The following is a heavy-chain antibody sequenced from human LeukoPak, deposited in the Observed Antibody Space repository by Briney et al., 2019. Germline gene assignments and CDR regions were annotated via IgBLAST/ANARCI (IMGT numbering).Heavy chain of an antibody. Sequence: SETLSLTCTVSGGSISSYYWSWIRQPPGKRLEWIGYIYYSGSTNYNPSLKSRVTISVDTSKNQFSLKLSSVTAADTAVYYCARVWEGATWSTFDYWGQGTLVTVSS. D-gene: IGHD1-26*01. V-gene: IGHV4-59*01. CDR1: GGSISSYY. J-gene: IGHJ4*02. CDR2: IYYSGST. CDR3: ARVWEGATWSTFDY.